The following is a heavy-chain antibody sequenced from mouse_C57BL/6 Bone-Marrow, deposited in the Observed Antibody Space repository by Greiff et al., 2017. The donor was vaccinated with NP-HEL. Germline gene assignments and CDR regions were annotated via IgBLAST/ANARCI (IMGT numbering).Heavy chain of an antibody. J-gene: IGHJ2*01. CDR2: IYPGDGDT. Sequence: QVQLQQSGPELVKPGASVKISCKASGYAFSSSWMNWVKQRPGKGLEWIGRIYPGDGDTNYNGKFKGKATLTADKSSSTAYMQLSSLTSEDSAVYFCARPGGPYYFDYWGQGTTLTVSS. V-gene: IGHV1-82*01. CDR1: GYAFSSSW. CDR3: ARPGGPYYFDY.